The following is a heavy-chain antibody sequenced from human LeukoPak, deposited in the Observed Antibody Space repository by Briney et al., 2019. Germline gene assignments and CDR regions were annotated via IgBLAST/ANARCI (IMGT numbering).Heavy chain of an antibody. CDR2: FDPEDGET. J-gene: IGHJ1*01. Sequence: ASVKVSCKVSGYTLTELSMHWVRQAPGKGLEWMGGFDPEDGETIYAQKFQGRVTMTEDTSTDTAYMEPSSLRSEDTAVYYCATGDYDFWSGYYEGFQHWGQGTLVTVSS. CDR1: GYTLTELS. V-gene: IGHV1-24*01. CDR3: ATGDYDFWSGYYEGFQH. D-gene: IGHD3-3*01.